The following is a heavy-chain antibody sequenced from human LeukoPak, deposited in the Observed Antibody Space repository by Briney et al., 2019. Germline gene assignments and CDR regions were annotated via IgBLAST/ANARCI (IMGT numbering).Heavy chain of an antibody. J-gene: IGHJ3*01. Sequence: GGSLRLSCAASGLSLNNYAMSWVRQVPGKGLEWVSASSSSDDGKWYAESVRGRFTISRDTSKNTVYLQMNSLRVEDAGVYYCAKDMLGSIGPQTFDYWGQGTLVTVSS. V-gene: IGHV3-23*01. CDR1: GLSLNNYA. CDR2: SSSSDDGK. D-gene: IGHD1-14*01. CDR3: AKDMLGSIGPQTFDY.